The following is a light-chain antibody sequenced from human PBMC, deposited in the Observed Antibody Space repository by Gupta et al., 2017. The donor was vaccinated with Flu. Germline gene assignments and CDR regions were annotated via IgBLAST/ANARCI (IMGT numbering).Light chain of an antibody. CDR2: EVS. CDR3: MKGKPPWT. V-gene: IGKV2-30*01. Sequence: DVVMTQSPLSLPVTLGQPASISCKSSQRLVYRDGNTYLNWFQQRPGQSPRRLIYEVSNRDSGVPDRFSGSGSGXDFTLKXSRGEDEDVGVYYCMKGKPPWTFGXGTKLEIK. J-gene: IGKJ2*02. CDR1: QRLVYRDGNTY.